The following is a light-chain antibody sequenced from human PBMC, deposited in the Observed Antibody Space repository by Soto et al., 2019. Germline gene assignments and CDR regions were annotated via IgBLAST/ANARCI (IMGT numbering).Light chain of an antibody. V-gene: IGKV1-5*01. CDR3: QQYNSYS. CDR1: QSISNW. J-gene: IGKJ1*01. CDR2: HAS. Sequence: PMSLPPHPLPASVGEGVTFTSRASQSISNWLAWYQHKPGTAPKVLIYHASNLQCGVPSRFSGSGSCTECALSISSLQPDDFATYYCQQYNSYSFGQGTKVDI.